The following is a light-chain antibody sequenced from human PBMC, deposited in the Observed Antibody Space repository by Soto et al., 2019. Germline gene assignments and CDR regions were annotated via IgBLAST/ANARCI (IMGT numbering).Light chain of an antibody. CDR1: SSDVGSYNL. J-gene: IGLJ3*02. V-gene: IGLV2-23*01. CDR3: CSCAGSSTV. CDR2: EGS. Sequence: QSALTQPASVSGSPGQSITISCTGTSSDVGSYNLVSWYQQHPGKAPKLMIYEGSKRPSGVSNRFSGSKSGNTASLRISGLQAEDEADYYCCSCAGSSTVFGGGTKVTVL.